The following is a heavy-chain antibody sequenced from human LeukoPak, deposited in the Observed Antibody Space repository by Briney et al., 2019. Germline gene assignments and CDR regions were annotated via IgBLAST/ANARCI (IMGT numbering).Heavy chain of an antibody. J-gene: IGHJ5*02. CDR2: MNPNSGNT. CDR3: ARGVPVPSPLLRYFDWLFYNWFDP. D-gene: IGHD3-9*01. V-gene: IGHV1-8*01. Sequence: ASVTVSCKASGYTFTSYDIDWVRQATGQGLEWMGWMNPNSGNTGYAQKFQGRVTMTRNTSISTAYMELSSLRSEDTAVYYCARGVPVPSPLLRYFDWLFYNWFDPWGQGTLVTVSS. CDR1: GYTFTSYD.